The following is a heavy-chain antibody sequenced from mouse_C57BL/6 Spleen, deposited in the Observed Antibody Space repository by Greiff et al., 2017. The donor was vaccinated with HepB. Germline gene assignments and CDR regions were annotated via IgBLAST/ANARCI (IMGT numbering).Heavy chain of an antibody. J-gene: IGHJ4*01. CDR1: GYTFTSYW. V-gene: IGHV1-53*01. CDR3: ARGGLTYYDYDGGAMDY. CDR2: INPSNGGT. Sequence: QVQLKQPGTELVKPGASVKLSCKASGYTFTSYWMHWVKQRPGQGLEWIGNINPSNGGTNYNEKFKSKATLTVDKSSSTAYMQLSSLTSEDSAVYYCARGGLTYYDYDGGAMDYWGQGTSVTVSS. D-gene: IGHD2-4*01.